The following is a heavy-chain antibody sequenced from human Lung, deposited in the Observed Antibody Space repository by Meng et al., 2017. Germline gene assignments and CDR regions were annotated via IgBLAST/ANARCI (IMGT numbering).Heavy chain of an antibody. CDR2: IYYSGAT. CDR3: ARRVHDGRHYHYFDY. J-gene: IGHJ4*02. Sequence: QLQLQESGPGLVKPSETLSLTCTVSGGSISSSSNYWDWIRQPPGKRLEWIGSIYYSGATYYNPSLKSRVTMSVDTSKNQFSLRLSPVTAADTAVFYCARRVHDGRHYHYFDYWGQGALVTVSS. D-gene: IGHD3-16*01. CDR1: GGSISSSSNY. V-gene: IGHV4-39*01.